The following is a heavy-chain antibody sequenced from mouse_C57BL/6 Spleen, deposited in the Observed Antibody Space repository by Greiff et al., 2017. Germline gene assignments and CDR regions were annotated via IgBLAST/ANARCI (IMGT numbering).Heavy chain of an antibody. D-gene: IGHD1-1*01. Sequence: QVQLKQSGAELVKPGASVKISCKASGYAFSSYWMNWVKQRPGKGLEWIGQIYPGDGDTNYNGKFKGKATLTADKSSSTAYMQLSSLTSEDSAVYFCAREAPNKFITTVVATRAMDYWGQGTSVTVSS. CDR2: IYPGDGDT. J-gene: IGHJ4*01. CDR3: AREAPNKFITTVVATRAMDY. V-gene: IGHV1-80*01. CDR1: GYAFSSYW.